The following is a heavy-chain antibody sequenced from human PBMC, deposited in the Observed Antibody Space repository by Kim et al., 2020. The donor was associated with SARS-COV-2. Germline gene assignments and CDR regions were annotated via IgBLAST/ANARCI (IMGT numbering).Heavy chain of an antibody. CDR3: ARKYYYRSAAFDI. CDR2: INHSGST. Sequence: SETLSLTCAVYGGSFSGYYWSWIRQPPGKGLEWIGEINHSGSTNYNPSLKSRVTISVDTSKNQFSLKLSSVTAADTAVYYCARKYYYRSAAFDIWGQGTMVTVSS. V-gene: IGHV4-34*01. D-gene: IGHD3-10*01. CDR1: GGSFSGYY. J-gene: IGHJ3*02.